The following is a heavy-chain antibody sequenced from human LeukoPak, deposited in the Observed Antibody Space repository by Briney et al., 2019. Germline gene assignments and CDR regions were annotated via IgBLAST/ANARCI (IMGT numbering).Heavy chain of an antibody. V-gene: IGHV3-48*04. CDR3: AELGITMIGGV. Sequence: PGGSLRLSCAASGFTFHSYWMHWVRQAPGKGLVWVSYISSSGSTIYYADSVKGRFTISRDNAKNSLYLQMNSLRAEDTAVYYCAELGITMIGGVWGKGTTVTISS. CDR1: GFTFHSYW. CDR2: ISSSGSTI. D-gene: IGHD3-10*02. J-gene: IGHJ6*04.